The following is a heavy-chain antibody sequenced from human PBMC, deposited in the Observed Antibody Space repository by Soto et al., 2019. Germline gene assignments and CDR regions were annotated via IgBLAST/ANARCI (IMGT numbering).Heavy chain of an antibody. CDR1: GGSFSGYY. CDR2: INHSGST. D-gene: IGHD3-10*01. V-gene: IGHV4-34*01. CDR3: SGNSLLWFGEYRTYIDG. Sequence: SETLSLTCAVYGGSFSGYYWSWIRQPPGKGLEWIGEINHSGSTNYNPSLKSRVTISVDTSKNQFSLKLSSVTAADTAVYYCSGNSLLWFGEYRTYIDGWGKGTTVTVSS. J-gene: IGHJ6*03.